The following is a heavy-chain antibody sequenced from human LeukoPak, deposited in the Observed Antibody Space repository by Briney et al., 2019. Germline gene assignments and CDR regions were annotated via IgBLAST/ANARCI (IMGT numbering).Heavy chain of an antibody. CDR3: ATYSGGNVFDY. D-gene: IGHD4-23*01. V-gene: IGHV3-23*01. Sequence: GGSLRLSCAASGFTFSSYAMSWVRQAPGKGLEWVSSISHTGGATFYADSVRGRFTISRDNSKNTLYLQMTNLRADDTAVYYCATYSGGNVFDYWGQGTLVTVSS. CDR2: ISHTGGAT. J-gene: IGHJ4*02. CDR1: GFTFSSYA.